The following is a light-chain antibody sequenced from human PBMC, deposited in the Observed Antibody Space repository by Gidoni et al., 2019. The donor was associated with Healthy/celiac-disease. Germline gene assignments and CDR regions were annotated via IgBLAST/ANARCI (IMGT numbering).Light chain of an antibody. V-gene: IGLV3-25*03. CDR3: QSADSSGTLRV. Sequence: SYELTQPTSVSVSPGQTARITCSGDALPKQYAYWYLQKSGQAPVLVIYKDSERPSGIPERFSGSSSGTTVTLTISGVQAEDEADYYCQSADSSGTLRVFGGGTKLTVL. J-gene: IGLJ3*02. CDR1: ALPKQY. CDR2: KDS.